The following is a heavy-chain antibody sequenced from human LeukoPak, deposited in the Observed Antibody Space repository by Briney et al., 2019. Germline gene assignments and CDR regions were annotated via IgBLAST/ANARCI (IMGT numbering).Heavy chain of an antibody. J-gene: IGHJ4*02. D-gene: IGHD6-19*01. V-gene: IGHV3-7*01. CDR2: IKQEGSEK. CDR1: GFIFSSYW. CDR3: AGGSGWLIDY. Sequence: KPGGSLRLSCAASGFIFSSYWMNWVRQAPGKGLKWVANIKQEGSEKYYVDSVKGRFTISRDNAKNSLYLQMDSLRAEDTAVYYCAGGSGWLIDYWGQGTLVTVSS.